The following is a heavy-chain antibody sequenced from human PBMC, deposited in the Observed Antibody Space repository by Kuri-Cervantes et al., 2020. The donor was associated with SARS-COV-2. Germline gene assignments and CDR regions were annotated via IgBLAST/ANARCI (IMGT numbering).Heavy chain of an antibody. CDR3: TRGGFPYYYYMDV. D-gene: IGHD3-16*01. CDR2: IRSKAYGGTT. V-gene: IGHV3-49*04. CDR1: GFTFSSYS. J-gene: IGHJ6*03. Sequence: GGSLRLSCAASGFTFSSYSMNWVRQAPGKGLEWVGFIRSKAYGGTTEYAASVKGRFTISRDDSKSIAYLQMNSLKTEDTAVYYCTRGGFPYYYYMDVWGKGTTVTVSS.